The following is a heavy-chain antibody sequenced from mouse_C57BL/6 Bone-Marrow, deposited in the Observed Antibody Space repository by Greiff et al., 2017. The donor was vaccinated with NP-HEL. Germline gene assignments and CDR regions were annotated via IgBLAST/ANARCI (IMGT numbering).Heavy chain of an antibody. Sequence: QVQLKESGPELVKPGGGGKGAGESSGYTFTSYDINWVKQRPGQGLEWIGWIYPRDGSTKYNEKFKGKATLTVDTSSSTAYMELHSLTSEDSAVYFCAIGGYYAFDYWGQGTTLTVSS. J-gene: IGHJ2*01. CDR3: AIGGYYAFDY. CDR1: GYTFTSYD. V-gene: IGHV1-85*01. CDR2: IYPRDGST. D-gene: IGHD2-3*01.